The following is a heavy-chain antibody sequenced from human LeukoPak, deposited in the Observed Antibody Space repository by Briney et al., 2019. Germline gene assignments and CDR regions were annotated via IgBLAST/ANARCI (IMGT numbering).Heavy chain of an antibody. CDR2: ISSSSSSTM. V-gene: IGHV3-48*01. Sequence: GGSLRLSCAASGFTFSSYSMNWVRQAPGKGLEWVSYISSSSSSTMYYADSVKGRFTISRDNAKNSLYLQMNSLRAEDTAVYYCAREGGDLYFDYWGQGTLVTVSS. J-gene: IGHJ4*02. CDR1: GFTFSSYS. CDR3: AREGGDLYFDY. D-gene: IGHD3-16*01.